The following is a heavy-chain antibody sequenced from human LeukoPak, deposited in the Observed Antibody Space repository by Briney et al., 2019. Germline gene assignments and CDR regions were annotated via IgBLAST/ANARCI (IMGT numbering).Heavy chain of an antibody. CDR3: ASGGYCSSTSCYPTWFDP. J-gene: IGHJ5*02. D-gene: IGHD2-2*01. CDR1: GGSITSYY. Sequence: SETLSLTCTVSGGSITSYYWSWIRQPPGKGLEWIGYVSYTGSTNYNPSLQSRVTMSIDTSKNRFSLKLSSVTAADTAVCYCASGGYCSSTSCYPTWFDPWGQGTLVTVSS. V-gene: IGHV4-59*01. CDR2: VSYTGST.